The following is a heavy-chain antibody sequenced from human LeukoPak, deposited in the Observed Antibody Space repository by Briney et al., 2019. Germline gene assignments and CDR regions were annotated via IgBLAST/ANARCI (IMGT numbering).Heavy chain of an antibody. CDR2: ITNKANSYTT. Sequence: GGSLRLSCAASGFTFSDHYMDWVRQAPGEGLEWVGRITNKANSYTTKYAASVKGRFTISRDDSQTSLHLQMNSLKTEDTAVYFCARSPLGVAPFDYWGQGTLVTVSS. D-gene: IGHD2-8*01. J-gene: IGHJ4*02. CDR1: GFTFSDHY. V-gene: IGHV3-72*01. CDR3: ARSPLGVAPFDY.